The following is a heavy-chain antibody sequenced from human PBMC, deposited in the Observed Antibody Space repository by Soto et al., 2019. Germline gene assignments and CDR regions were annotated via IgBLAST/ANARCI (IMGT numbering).Heavy chain of an antibody. CDR1: GFTFINHG. V-gene: IGHV3-30-3*01. D-gene: IGHD6-19*01. J-gene: IGHJ6*02. CDR3: ARGAATGYSSGWYNYYYGMDV. CDR2: ISYDGSNK. Sequence: RLPYAASGFTFINHGMHWIRQAQGKGLEWVAVISYDGSNKYYADSVEGRFTISRDNSKNTLYLQMNSLRAEDTAVYYCARGAATGYSSGWYNYYYGMDVWGQGTTVTVSS.